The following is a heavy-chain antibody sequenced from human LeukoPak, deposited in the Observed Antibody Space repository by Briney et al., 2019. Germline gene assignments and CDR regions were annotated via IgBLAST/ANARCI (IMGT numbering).Heavy chain of an antibody. CDR3: ARHALPRSAMTTFYVSYFDY. J-gene: IGHJ4*02. CDR1: GGSISSSSYY. CDR2: IYYSGST. Sequence: SETLSLTCTVSGGSISSSSYYWGWIRQPPGKGLEWIGSIYYSGSTYYNPSLKSRVTISVGTSKNQFSLKLSSVTAADTAVYYCARHALPRSAMTTFYVSYFDYWGQGTLVTVSS. D-gene: IGHD3-16*01. V-gene: IGHV4-39*01.